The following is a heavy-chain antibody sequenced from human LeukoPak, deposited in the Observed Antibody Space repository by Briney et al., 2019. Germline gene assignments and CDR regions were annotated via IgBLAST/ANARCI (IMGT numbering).Heavy chain of an antibody. CDR1: IGSISSYY. J-gene: IGHJ6*02. V-gene: IGHV4-59*08. CDR3: ARVVPFYYGMDV. D-gene: IGHD2-2*01. CDR2: IYDSGST. Sequence: SETLSLTCTVSIGSISSYYWSWIRQPPGKALEWIGYIYDSGSTNYNPSLKSRVTISVDTSKNQFSLKLSSVTAADTAVYYCARVVPFYYGMDVWGQGTTVTVSS.